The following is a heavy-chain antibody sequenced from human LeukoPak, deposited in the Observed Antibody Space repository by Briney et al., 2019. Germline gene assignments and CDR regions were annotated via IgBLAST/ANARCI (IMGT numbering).Heavy chain of an antibody. D-gene: IGHD3-22*01. V-gene: IGHV3-7*01. CDR2: IKQDGSEK. CDR3: ARETYYYDSSGYYNDY. Sequence: GGSLRLSCAASGFTFSSYWMSWVRQAPGKGLEWVANIKQDGSEKYYVDSVKGRFTISSDNAKNSLYLQMNSLRAEDTAVYYCARETYYYDSSGYYNDYWGQGTLVTVSS. J-gene: IGHJ4*02. CDR1: GFTFSSYW.